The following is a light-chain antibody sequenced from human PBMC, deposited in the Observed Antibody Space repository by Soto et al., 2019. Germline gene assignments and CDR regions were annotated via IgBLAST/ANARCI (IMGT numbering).Light chain of an antibody. J-gene: IGKJ5*01. CDR3: QQSYSTSII. CDR2: TAS. V-gene: IGKV1-39*01. CDR1: QSISNF. Sequence: DIQMTQSPSSLSASVGDRVTITFRASQSISNFLNWYQQTPGKAPKLLISTASTLQTGVPSRFDGSGSGTDFTLTINNVQPEDFATYYCQQSYSTSIIFGQGTRLEI.